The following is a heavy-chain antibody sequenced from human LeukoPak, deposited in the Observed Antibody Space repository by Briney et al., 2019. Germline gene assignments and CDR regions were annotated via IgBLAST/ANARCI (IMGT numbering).Heavy chain of an antibody. J-gene: IGHJ4*02. CDR3: ARAFFRWLQSPCDY. V-gene: IGHV1-8*01. CDR1: GYTFTSYD. D-gene: IGHD5-24*01. CDR2: MNPNSGNT. Sequence: ASVKVSCKASGYTFTSYDINWVRQATGQGLEWMGWMNPNSGNTGYAQKFQGRVTMTRNTSISTAYMELSSLRSEDTAVYYCARAFFRWLQSPCDYWGQGTLVAVSS.